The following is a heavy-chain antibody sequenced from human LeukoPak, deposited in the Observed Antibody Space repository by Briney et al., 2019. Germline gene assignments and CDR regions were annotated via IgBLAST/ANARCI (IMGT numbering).Heavy chain of an antibody. V-gene: IGHV3-53*01. J-gene: IGHJ3*02. CDR2: IYSGGST. CDR3: ATNNPGIAVGDYEAAFDI. CDR1: GFTVSSNY. Sequence: PGGSLRLSCAASGFTVSSNYMSWVRQAPGKGLVWVSVIYSGGSTYYADSVKGRFTISRDNSKNTLYLQMNSLRAEDTAVYYCATNNPGIAVGDYEAAFDIWGQGTMVTVSS. D-gene: IGHD6-19*01.